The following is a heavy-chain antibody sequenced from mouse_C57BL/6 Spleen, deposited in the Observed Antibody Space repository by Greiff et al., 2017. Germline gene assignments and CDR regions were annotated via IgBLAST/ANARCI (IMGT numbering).Heavy chain of an antibody. V-gene: IGHV1-64*01. J-gene: IGHJ3*01. Sequence: VQLKQPGAELVKPGASVTLSCKASGYTFTSYWMHWVKQRPGQGLEWIGLIHPNSGSTNYNEKFKSKATLTVDKSSSTAYMQLSSLTSEDSAVYYCARDDDYDRGVAYWGQGTLVTVSA. D-gene: IGHD2-4*01. CDR1: GYTFTSYW. CDR2: IHPNSGST. CDR3: ARDDDYDRGVAY.